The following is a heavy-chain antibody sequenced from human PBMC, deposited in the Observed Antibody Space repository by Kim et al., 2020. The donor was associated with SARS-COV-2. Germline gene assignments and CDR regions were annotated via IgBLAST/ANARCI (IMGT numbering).Heavy chain of an antibody. V-gene: IGHV3-30-3*01. D-gene: IGHD6-19*01. J-gene: IGHJ4*02. CDR2: ISYDGSNK. CDR3: ASTRWRVRFETSLDY. Sequence: GGSLRLSCAASGFTFSSYAMHWVRQAPGKGLEWVAVISYDGSNKYYADSVKGRFTISRDNSKNTLYLQMNSLRAEDTAVYYCASTRWRVRFETSLDYWGQGTLVTVSS. CDR1: GFTFSSYA.